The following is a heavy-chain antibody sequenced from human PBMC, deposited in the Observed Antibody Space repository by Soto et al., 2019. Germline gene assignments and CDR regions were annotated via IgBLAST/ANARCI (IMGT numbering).Heavy chain of an antibody. CDR2: IHHSGST. J-gene: IGHJ6*02. D-gene: IGHD2-8*02. CDR3: ARGGVGSGYFYYGMDV. Sequence: SETLSLTCAVSGSSINNCYYWGWIRQPPGKGLECILNIHHSGSTYYNASLKSRVNISVDRSKNQFSLKVTSVTAADAAIYYCARGGVGSGYFYYGMDVWGQGTTVTVSS. CDR1: GSSINNCYY. V-gene: IGHV4-38-2*01.